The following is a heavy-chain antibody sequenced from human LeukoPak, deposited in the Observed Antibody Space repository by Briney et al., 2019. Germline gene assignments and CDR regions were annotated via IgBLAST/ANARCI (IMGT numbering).Heavy chain of an antibody. CDR1: GGTFSSYA. Sequence: GASVKVSCKASGGTFSSYAISWVRQAPGQGLEWMGWINPNNGGTNYAQKFQGRVTMTRDTSISTAYMDLSRLRSDDTAVYYCASRLGGAFDIWGQGTMVTVSS. CDR3: ASRLGGAFDI. V-gene: IGHV1-2*02. CDR2: INPNNGGT. J-gene: IGHJ3*02.